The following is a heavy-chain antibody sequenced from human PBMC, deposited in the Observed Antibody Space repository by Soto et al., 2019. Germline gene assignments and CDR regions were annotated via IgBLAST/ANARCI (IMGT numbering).Heavy chain of an antibody. D-gene: IGHD2-15*01. V-gene: IGHV3-15*01. CDR1: GFTFSNAW. CDR3: TTDCSGGSCYYFHYYYGMDV. CDR2: IKSKTDGVTT. Sequence: PGGSLRLSCAASGFTFSNAWMSWVRQSPGKGLEWVGRIKSKTDGVTTDYAAPVKGRFTISRDDSKNTLYLQMNSLKTEDTAVYYCTTDCSGGSCYYFHYYYGMDVWGQGTTVTVSS. J-gene: IGHJ6*02.